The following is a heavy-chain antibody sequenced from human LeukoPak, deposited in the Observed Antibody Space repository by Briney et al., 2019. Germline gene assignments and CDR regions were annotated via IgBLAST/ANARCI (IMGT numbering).Heavy chain of an antibody. CDR1: GYTFTSYG. D-gene: IGHD6-19*01. CDR2: ISAYNGNT. CDR3: ARDGDSSGRSHDAFDI. J-gene: IGHJ3*02. V-gene: IGHV1-18*01. Sequence: ASVNVACNASGYTFTSYGISWVRQAPGQGLEWMGWISAYNGNTNYAQKLEGRVTMATDTSTSTAYMELRSLRSDDTAVYYCARDGDSSGRSHDAFDIWGQGKMVTVSS.